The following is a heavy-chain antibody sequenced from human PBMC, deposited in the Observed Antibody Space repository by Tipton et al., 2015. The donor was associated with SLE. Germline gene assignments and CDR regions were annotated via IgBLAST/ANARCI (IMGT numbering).Heavy chain of an antibody. D-gene: IGHD6-19*01. V-gene: IGHV4-59*11. CDR3: ARDHPVAGPFDY. J-gene: IGHJ4*02. Sequence: TLSLTCTVSGGSISSHYWSWIRQAPGKGLEWIGYISNSETTNYNPSLKSRVTISVDTSKNQFSLKLSSVTAADTAVYYCARDHPVAGPFDYWGQGTLVTVSS. CDR2: ISNSETT. CDR1: GGSISSHY.